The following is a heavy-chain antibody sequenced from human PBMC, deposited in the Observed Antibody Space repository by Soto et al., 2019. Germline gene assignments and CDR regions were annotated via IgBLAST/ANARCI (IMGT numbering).Heavy chain of an antibody. CDR3: ARDHTVVTPHYYYGMDV. J-gene: IGHJ6*02. Sequence: ASVKVSCKASGYTFTSYYMHWVRQAPGQGLEWMGIINPSGGSTSYAQKFQGRVTMTRDTSTSTVYMELSSLRSEDTAVYYCARDHTVVTPHYYYGMDVWGQGTTVTVSS. D-gene: IGHD2-21*02. CDR1: GYTFTSYY. V-gene: IGHV1-46*01. CDR2: INPSGGST.